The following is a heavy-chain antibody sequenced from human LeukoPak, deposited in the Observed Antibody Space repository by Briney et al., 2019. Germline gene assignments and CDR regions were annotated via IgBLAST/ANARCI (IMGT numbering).Heavy chain of an antibody. CDR2: IKSKTDGGTT. CDR1: GFTFSNAW. CDR3: TTDITIFGVVSDAFDI. D-gene: IGHD3-3*01. V-gene: IGHV3-15*01. J-gene: IGHJ3*02. Sequence: GGSLRLSCAASGFTFSNAWMSWVRQAPGKGLEWVGRIKSKTDGGTTDYAAPVKGRFTISRDDSKNTLYLQMNSLKTEDTAVYYCTTDITIFGVVSDAFDIWGQGTMVTVSS.